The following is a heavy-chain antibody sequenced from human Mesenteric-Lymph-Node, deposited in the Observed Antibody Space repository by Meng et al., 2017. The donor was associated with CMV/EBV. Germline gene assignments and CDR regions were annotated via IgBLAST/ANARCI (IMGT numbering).Heavy chain of an antibody. CDR1: GFMFSSYA. J-gene: IGHJ6*02. Sequence: GGSLRLSCAASGFMFSSYAMYWVRQAPGKGLEYVSAISSNGGSTYYADSVKGRFIISRDNSNNTLYLQMNSLRAEDTAVYYCARGHYDILTGWNFRMDVWGQGTTVTVSS. V-gene: IGHV3-64*02. CDR2: ISSNGGST. CDR3: ARGHYDILTGWNFRMDV. D-gene: IGHD3-9*01.